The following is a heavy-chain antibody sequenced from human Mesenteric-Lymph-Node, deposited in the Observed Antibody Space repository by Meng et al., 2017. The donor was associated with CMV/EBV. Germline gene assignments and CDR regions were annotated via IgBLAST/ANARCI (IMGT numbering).Heavy chain of an antibody. CDR1: GYTFTGYY. CDR3: ARIRNYDSSGYYY. V-gene: IGHV1-2*02. D-gene: IGHD3-22*01. Sequence: ASVQVSCKASGYTFTGYYMHWVRQAPGQGLQWMGWINPNNGATNYAQKSQGRVTMTTDTSISTAYMDLTRLTSDDTDVYYCARIRNYDSSGYYYWGQGTLVTVSS. CDR2: INPNNGAT. J-gene: IGHJ4*02.